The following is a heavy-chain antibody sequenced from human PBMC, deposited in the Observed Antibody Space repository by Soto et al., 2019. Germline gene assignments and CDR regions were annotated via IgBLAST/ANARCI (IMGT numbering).Heavy chain of an antibody. J-gene: IGHJ4*02. V-gene: IGHV3-7*01. CDR1: GFTFSSYW. CDR2: IKQDGSEK. D-gene: IGHD3-16*01. CDR3: ASWGRANGGYYFDY. Sequence: GGSLRLSCAASGFTFSSYWMSWVRQAPGKGLEWVANIKQDGSEKYYVDSVKGRFTISRDNAKNSLYLQMNSLRAEDTAVYYCASWGRANGGYYFDYWGQGTLVTVSS.